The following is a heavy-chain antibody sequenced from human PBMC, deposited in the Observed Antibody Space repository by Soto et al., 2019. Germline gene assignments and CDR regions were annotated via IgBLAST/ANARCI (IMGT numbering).Heavy chain of an antibody. CDR1: GFTFSTYG. J-gene: IGHJ6*02. V-gene: IGHV3-30*18. CDR3: AKDSYGMDV. Sequence: GGSLRLSCAASGFTFSTYGMYWVRQAPGKGLEWVAVISYDGNDKYYADSVKGRFTISRDNSENTVNLQMNSLRAEDTAVYYCAKDSYGMDVWGQGTTVTVSS. CDR2: ISYDGNDK.